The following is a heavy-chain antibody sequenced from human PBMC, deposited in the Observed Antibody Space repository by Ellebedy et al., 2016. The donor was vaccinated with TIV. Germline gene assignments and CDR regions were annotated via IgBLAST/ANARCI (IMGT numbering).Heavy chain of an antibody. J-gene: IGHJ6*02. D-gene: IGHD3-16*01. V-gene: IGHV4-34*01. CDR2: LTEINHSGTT. CDR1: GGSFSSYY. CDR3: VRGRGGRSGVKRLDA. Sequence: SETLSLTXAVYGGSFSSYYWTWIRPSPARGLVWIGELTEINHSGTTKYSSSLQSRVTISVDTSKNQFSLKLRSVTAADTAVYYCVRGRGGRSGVKRLDAWGQGTTVTVSS.